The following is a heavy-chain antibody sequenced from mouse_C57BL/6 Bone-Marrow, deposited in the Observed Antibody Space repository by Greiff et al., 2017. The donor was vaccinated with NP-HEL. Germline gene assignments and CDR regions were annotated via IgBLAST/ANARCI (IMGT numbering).Heavy chain of an antibody. D-gene: IGHD2-3*01. V-gene: IGHV1-18*01. CDR2: INPNNGGT. CDR1: GYTFTDYN. J-gene: IGHJ4*01. CDR3: ARGDGYQIPYYYAMDY. Sequence: EVQLVESGPELVKPGASVKIPCKASGYTFTDYNMDWVKQSHGKSLEWIGDINPNNGGTIYNQKFKGKATLTVDKSSSTAYMELRSLTSEDTAVYYCARGDGYQIPYYYAMDYWGQGTSVTVSS.